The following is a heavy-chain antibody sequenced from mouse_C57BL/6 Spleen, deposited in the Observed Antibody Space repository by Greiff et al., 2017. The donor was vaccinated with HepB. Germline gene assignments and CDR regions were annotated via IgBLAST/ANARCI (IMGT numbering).Heavy chain of an antibody. Sequence: VMLVESGPGLVQPSQSLSITCTVSGFSLTSYGVHWVRQSPGKGLEWLGVIWSGGSTDYNAAFISRLSISKDNSKSQVFFKMNSLQADDTAIYYCASSLLPYYFDYWGQGTTLTVSS. CDR3: ASSLLPYYFDY. D-gene: IGHD5-1*01. V-gene: IGHV2-2*01. J-gene: IGHJ2*01. CDR1: GFSLTSYG. CDR2: IWSGGST.